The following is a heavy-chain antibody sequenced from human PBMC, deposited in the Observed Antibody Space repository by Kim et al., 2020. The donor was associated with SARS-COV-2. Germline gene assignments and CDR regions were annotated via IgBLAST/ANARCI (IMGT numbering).Heavy chain of an antibody. CDR3: ARDELLWFGESNWFDP. Sequence: GGSLRLSCAASGFIFSDYYMSWIRQAPGKGLEWVSYISSSSSYTNYADSVKGRFTISRDNAKNSLYLQMNSLRAEDTAVYYCARDELLWFGESNWFDPWGQGTLVTVSS. CDR2: ISSSSSYT. V-gene: IGHV3-11*05. D-gene: IGHD3-10*01. CDR1: GFIFSDYY. J-gene: IGHJ5*02.